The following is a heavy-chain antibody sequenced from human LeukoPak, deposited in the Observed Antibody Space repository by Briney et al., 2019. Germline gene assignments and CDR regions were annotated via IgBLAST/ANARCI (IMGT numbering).Heavy chain of an antibody. CDR2: VNPDGSST. V-gene: IGHV3-74*01. D-gene: IGHD3-10*01. Sequence: GGSLRLSCAASGFTFSNFWMHWVRHAPGKGLVWVSRVNPDGSSTNYADSVKGRFTISRDNADNMLYLQMNSLRAEDTAVYYCAREYGSSILPIDYWGQGTLVTVSS. CDR3: AREYGSSILPIDY. CDR1: GFTFSNFW. J-gene: IGHJ4*02.